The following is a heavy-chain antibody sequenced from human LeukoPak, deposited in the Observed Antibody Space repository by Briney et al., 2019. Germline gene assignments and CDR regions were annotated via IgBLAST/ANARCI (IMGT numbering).Heavy chain of an antibody. V-gene: IGHV1-18*04. D-gene: IGHD6-19*01. CDR1: GYTFTGYY. CDR3: ARDTAVAGLKAFDI. J-gene: IGHJ3*02. CDR2: ISAYNGNT. Sequence: ASVKVSCKASGYTFTGYYMHWVRQAPGQGLEWMGWISAYNGNTNYAQKLQGRVTMTTDTSTSTAYMELRSLRSDDTAVYYCARDTAVAGLKAFDIWGQGTMVTVSS.